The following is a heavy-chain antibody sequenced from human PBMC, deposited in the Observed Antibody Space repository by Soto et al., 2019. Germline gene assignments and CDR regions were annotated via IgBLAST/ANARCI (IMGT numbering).Heavy chain of an antibody. J-gene: IGHJ1*01. D-gene: IGHD7-27*01. CDR1: GYSISSGYY. V-gene: IGHV4-38-2*02. CDR2: IYHSGSP. Sequence: WETLSLTCAVSGYSISSGYYWGWIRQPPGKGLEWIGSIYHSGSPYYNPSLKSRVTISVDTSKNQFSLKLTSVTAADTAVYYCARDQMGIQTGDEYWGQGTLVTVSS. CDR3: ARDQMGIQTGDEY.